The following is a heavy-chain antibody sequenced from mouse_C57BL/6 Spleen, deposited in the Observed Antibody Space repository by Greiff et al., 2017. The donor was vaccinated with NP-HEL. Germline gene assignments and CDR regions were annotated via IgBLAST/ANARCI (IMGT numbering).Heavy chain of an antibody. CDR1: GYAFSSYW. Sequence: QVQLKQSGAELVKPGASVKISCKASGYAFSSYWMNWVKQRPGKGLEWIGQIYPGDGDTNYNGKFKGKATLTADKSSSTAYMQLSSLTSEDSAVYFCARDFDYYGSEYFDVWGTGTTVTVSS. CDR2: IYPGDGDT. CDR3: ARDFDYYGSEYFDV. J-gene: IGHJ1*03. V-gene: IGHV1-80*01. D-gene: IGHD1-1*01.